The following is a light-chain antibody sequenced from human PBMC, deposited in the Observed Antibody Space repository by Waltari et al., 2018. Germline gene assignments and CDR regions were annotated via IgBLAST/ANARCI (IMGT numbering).Light chain of an antibody. CDR1: SSDVGGYTY. J-gene: IGLJ2*01. V-gene: IGLV2-14*01. CDR3: SSYTSSSTLV. CDR2: EVS. Sequence: QSALTQPASVSGSPGQSITLSCTGTSSDVGGYTYVSWYQQHPGKAPKLMIYEVSNRPSGVSKRFSGSKSGNTASLTISGLQAEDEADYYCSSYTSSSTLVFGGGTKLTVL.